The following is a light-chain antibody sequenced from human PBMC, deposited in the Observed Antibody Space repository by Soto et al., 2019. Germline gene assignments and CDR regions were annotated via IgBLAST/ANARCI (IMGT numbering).Light chain of an antibody. J-gene: IGKJ1*01. CDR2: AAS. V-gene: IGKV1-12*01. CDR3: QQANSFPWA. CDR1: QGISSY. Sequence: DIQMTPSPSALSASVGDRVTITCRASQGISSYLAWYQKKPGKATKLMIYAASTLQSGVPSRFSGSGSGTDFTLTISSLQQEDVATYYCQQANSFPWALGQGTKVDIK.